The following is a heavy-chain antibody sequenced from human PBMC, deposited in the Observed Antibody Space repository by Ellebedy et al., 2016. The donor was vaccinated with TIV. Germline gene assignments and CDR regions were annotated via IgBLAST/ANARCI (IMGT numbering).Heavy chain of an antibody. CDR3: ARTKSIAVAGLDAFDI. D-gene: IGHD6-19*01. CDR1: GFTFSSYW. CDR2: IWYDGSNK. J-gene: IGHJ3*02. Sequence: GESLKISCAASGFTFSSYWMSWVRQAPGKGLEWVAVIWYDGSNKYYADSVKGRFTIYRDNSKNTLYLQMNSMRAEDTAVYYCARTKSIAVAGLDAFDIWGQGTMVTVSS. V-gene: IGHV3-33*08.